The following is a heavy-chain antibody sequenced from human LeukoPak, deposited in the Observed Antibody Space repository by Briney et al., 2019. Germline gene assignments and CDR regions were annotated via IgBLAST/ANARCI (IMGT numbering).Heavy chain of an antibody. CDR2: IRYDGGNK. D-gene: IGHD1-26*01. J-gene: IGHJ4*02. Sequence: PGGSLRLSCAASGFTFSSYGMHWVRQAPGKGLEWVAFIRYDGGNKYYADSVKGRFTISRDNSKNTLYLQMNSLRAEDTAVYYCAREIVGATRSGYWGQGTLVTVSS. CDR1: GFTFSSYG. CDR3: AREIVGATRSGY. V-gene: IGHV3-30*02.